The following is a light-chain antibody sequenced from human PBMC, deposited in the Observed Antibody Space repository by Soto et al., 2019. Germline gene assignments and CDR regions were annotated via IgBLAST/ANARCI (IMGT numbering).Light chain of an antibody. Sequence: QAVVTQEPSLTVSPGGTVTLTCASSTGAVTSGYYANWFQQKPGQAPRALIHSTSNKHSWIPVRVSRSLLGGKAALTLSGVEPDDEAEYYCLLYDGGAVVFGGGTKLTVL. CDR3: LLYDGGAVV. CDR2: STS. J-gene: IGLJ2*01. CDR1: TGAVTSGYY. V-gene: IGLV7-43*01.